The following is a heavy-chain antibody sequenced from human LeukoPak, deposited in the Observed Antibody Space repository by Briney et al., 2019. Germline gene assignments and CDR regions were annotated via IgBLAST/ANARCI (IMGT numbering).Heavy chain of an antibody. V-gene: IGHV3-33*01. J-gene: IGHJ3*02. D-gene: IGHD1-26*01. CDR2: IWYDGSIK. Sequence: GGSLRLSCAASGFTFSSYGMHWVRQAPGKGLEWVAVIWYDGSIKYYADSVKGRFTISRDNPKNTLYLQMNSLRAEDTAVYYCARVGSGSYFLDGFDIWGQGTMDTVSS. CDR3: ARVGSGSYFLDGFDI. CDR1: GFTFSSYG.